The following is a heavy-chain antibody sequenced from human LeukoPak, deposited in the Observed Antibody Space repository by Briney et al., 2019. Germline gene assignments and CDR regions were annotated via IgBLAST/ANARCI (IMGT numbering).Heavy chain of an antibody. CDR2: ISGSGGTT. CDR1: GFTFSSYA. CDR3: AKDTSSSYFTGDY. V-gene: IGHV3-23*01. Sequence: PGGSLRLSCAGSGFTFSSYAMSWVRQAPGKGLEWVSAISGSGGTTYYADSVKGRFTISRDNSKNTLYLQMNSLRAEDTAVYYCAKDTSSSYFTGDYWGQGTLVTVSS. D-gene: IGHD3-22*01. J-gene: IGHJ4*02.